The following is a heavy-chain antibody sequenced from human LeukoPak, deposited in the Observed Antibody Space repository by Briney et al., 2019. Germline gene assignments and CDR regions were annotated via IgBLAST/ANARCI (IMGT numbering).Heavy chain of an antibody. D-gene: IGHD3-10*01. J-gene: IGHJ4*02. CDR3: ARDDYDGSGSNGFY. V-gene: IGHV3-21*01. Sequence: PGGSLRLSCAASGFTFGSYRMNRVRQAPGKELEWVSSISSSSNYIYNAISVKGRFTISRDNAKNSLYLQMNSLRAEDTAVYYCARDDYDGSGSNGFYCGQGTLVTVSS. CDR1: GFTFGSYR. CDR2: ISSSSNYI.